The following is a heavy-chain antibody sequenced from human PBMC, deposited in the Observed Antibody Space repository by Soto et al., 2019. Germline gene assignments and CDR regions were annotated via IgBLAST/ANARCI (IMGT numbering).Heavy chain of an antibody. D-gene: IGHD6-13*01. Sequence: PSETLSLTCAVYGGSFSGYYWSWIRQPPGKGLEWIGEINHSGSTNYNPSLKSRVTISVDTSKNQFSLKLSSVTAADTAVYYCARLGFEQQLALFDYGMDVWGQGTTVTVS. CDR3: ARLGFEQQLALFDYGMDV. V-gene: IGHV4-34*01. J-gene: IGHJ6*02. CDR1: GGSFSGYY. CDR2: INHSGST.